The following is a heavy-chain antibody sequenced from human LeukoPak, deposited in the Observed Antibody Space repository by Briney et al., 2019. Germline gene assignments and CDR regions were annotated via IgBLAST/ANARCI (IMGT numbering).Heavy chain of an antibody. CDR3: ARGPWSLRSGPYFQH. V-gene: IGHV4-34*01. D-gene: IGHD5-12*01. CDR1: GGSFSGYY. CDR2: INHSGST. Sequence: TSETLSLTCAVYGGSFSGYYWSWIRQPPGKGLEWIGEINHSGSTNYNPSLKSRVTISVDTSKNQFSLKLSSVTAADTAVYYCARGPWSLRSGPYFQHWGQGTLVTVSS. J-gene: IGHJ1*01.